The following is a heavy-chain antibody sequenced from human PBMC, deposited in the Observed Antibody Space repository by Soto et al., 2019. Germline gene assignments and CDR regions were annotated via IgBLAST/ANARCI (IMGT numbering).Heavy chain of an antibody. V-gene: IGHV1-69*01. CDR1: GDAMIRYA. J-gene: IGHJ6*02. Sequence: KVARKASGDAMIRYAIIWVRQSPGQGLEWMGGIIPIFGTANYAQKFQGRVTITADESTSTAYMELSSLRSEDTAVYYCARSRAAATGHSYYYYGMDVCGQGTTVTVSS. D-gene: IGHD6-25*01. CDR3: ARSRAAATGHSYYYYGMDV. CDR2: IIPIFGTA.